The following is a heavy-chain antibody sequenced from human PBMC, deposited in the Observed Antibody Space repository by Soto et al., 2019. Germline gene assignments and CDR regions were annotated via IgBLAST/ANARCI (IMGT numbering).Heavy chain of an antibody. CDR1: GGSFSGYY. CDR3: ARDFRIAARFYYYYGMDV. V-gene: IGHV4-34*01. Sequence: SETLSLTCAVYGGSFSGYYWSWIRQPPWKGLEWIGEINHSGSTNYNPSLKSRVTISVDTSKNQFSLKLSSVTAADTAVYYCARDFRIAARFYYYYGMDVWGQGTTVTVSS. CDR2: INHSGST. D-gene: IGHD6-6*01. J-gene: IGHJ6*02.